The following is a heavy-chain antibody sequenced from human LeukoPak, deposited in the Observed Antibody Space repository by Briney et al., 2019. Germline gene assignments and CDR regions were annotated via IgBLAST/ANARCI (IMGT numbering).Heavy chain of an antibody. CDR3: ARMKLATTSSFDY. D-gene: IGHD5-24*01. CDR2: IYHSGNT. J-gene: IGHJ4*02. CDR1: GGSVSSDNYY. Sequence: SETLSLTCTVSGGSVSSDNYYWTWIRQPPGKGLEWIGYIYHSGNTKYNPSLRSRVTISVDTSKNQFSLRLNSVTAVDTAVYYCARMKLATTSSFDYWGQGTLVTVSS. V-gene: IGHV4-61*01.